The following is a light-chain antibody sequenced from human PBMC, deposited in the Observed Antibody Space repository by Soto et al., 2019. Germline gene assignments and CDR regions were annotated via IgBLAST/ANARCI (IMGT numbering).Light chain of an antibody. V-gene: IGKV3-11*01. CDR1: QSVSSY. CDR3: QQRSNWPQLT. CDR2: DAS. Sequence: EIVLTQSPATLSLSPGERATLSCRASQSVSSYLAWYQQKPGQTPRLLIYDASSRATGVPARFSGRGAGTVFTLTIIRLEPEDFAIYYCQQRSNWPQLTFGGGTKVDIK. J-gene: IGKJ4*01.